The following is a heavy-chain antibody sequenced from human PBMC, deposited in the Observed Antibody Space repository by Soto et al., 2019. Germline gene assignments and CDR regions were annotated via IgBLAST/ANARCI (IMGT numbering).Heavy chain of an antibody. V-gene: IGHV3-23*01. CDR3: GKGGDSSSWKNWFDP. CDR1: GFTFSNYA. CDR2: ISGSGSSI. D-gene: IGHD6-13*01. J-gene: IGHJ5*02. Sequence: EVQLLESGGGLVQPGGSLRLSCAASGFTFSNYAMTWVRQAPGKGLEWVSGISGSGSSIYYADSVKGRFTISRDNSKNTLYLQMNSLRAEDTAVNYCGKGGDSSSWKNWFDPWGQGTLVTVSS.